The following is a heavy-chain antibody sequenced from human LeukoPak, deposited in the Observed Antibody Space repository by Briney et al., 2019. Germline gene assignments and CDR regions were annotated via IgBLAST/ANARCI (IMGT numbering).Heavy chain of an antibody. CDR3: ASSTIVVVPAAAPASWFDP. CDR2: IYYSGST. J-gene: IGHJ5*02. Sequence: SETLSLTCTVSGGSISSYYWSWIRQPPGKGLEWIGYIYYSGSTNYNPSLKSRVTISVDTSKNQFSLKLSSVTAADTAVYYCASSTIVVVPAAAPASWFDPWGQGTLVTVSS. V-gene: IGHV4-59*01. D-gene: IGHD2-2*01. CDR1: GGSISSYY.